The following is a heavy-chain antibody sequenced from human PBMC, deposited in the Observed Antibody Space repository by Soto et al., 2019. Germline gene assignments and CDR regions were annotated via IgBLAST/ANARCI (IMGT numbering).Heavy chain of an antibody. D-gene: IGHD3-10*01. V-gene: IGHV3-23*01. CDR3: AREPHYYGSGDEAFDI. Sequence: GGSLRLSCAASGFTFSSYAMSWVRQAPGKGLEWVSAISGSGASTYYADSVKGRFTISRDNSKNTLYLQMNSLRAEDTAVYYCAREPHYYGSGDEAFDIWGQGTMVTVSS. CDR1: GFTFSSYA. CDR2: ISGSGAST. J-gene: IGHJ3*02.